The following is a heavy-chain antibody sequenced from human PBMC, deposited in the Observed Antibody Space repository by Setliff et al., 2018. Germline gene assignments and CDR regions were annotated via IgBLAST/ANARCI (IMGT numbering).Heavy chain of an antibody. Sequence: PGGSLRLSCAASGFTFSSYSLNWVRQAPGRGLEWVSSISSSSRYIYYADSVQGRFTVSRDNAKNSLYLQMNSLRAEDTAVYYCARAADSYGPPRSYMDVWGKGTTVTVSS. CDR3: ARAADSYGPPRSYMDV. CDR2: ISSSSRYI. J-gene: IGHJ6*03. V-gene: IGHV3-21*01. CDR1: GFTFSSYS. D-gene: IGHD5-18*01.